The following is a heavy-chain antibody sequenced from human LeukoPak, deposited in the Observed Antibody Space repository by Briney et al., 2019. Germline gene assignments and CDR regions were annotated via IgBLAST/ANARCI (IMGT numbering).Heavy chain of an antibody. CDR2: ISYDGSNK. J-gene: IGHJ5*02. D-gene: IGHD6-6*01. CDR1: GFTFSSYG. CDR3: AKRRKRQLEDWFDP. Sequence: PGGSLRLSCAASGFTFSSYGMHWVRQAPGKGLEWVAVISYDGSNKYYADSVKGRFTISRDNSKNTLYLQMNSLRAEDTAVYYCAKRRKRQLEDWFDPWGQGTLVTVSS. V-gene: IGHV3-30*18.